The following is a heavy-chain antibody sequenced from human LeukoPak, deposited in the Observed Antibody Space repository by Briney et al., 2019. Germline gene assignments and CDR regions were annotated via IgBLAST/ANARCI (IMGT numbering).Heavy chain of an antibody. D-gene: IGHD3-10*01. CDR3: AREMARGYYGSGSYYNVPDY. J-gene: IGHJ4*02. V-gene: IGHV3-20*04. CDR1: GFTFSSYA. Sequence: GGSLRLSCAASGFTFSSYAMSWVRQATGKGLEWVSGINWNGGSTGYADSVKGRFTISRDNAKNSLYLQMNSLRAEDTALYYCAREMARGYYGSGSYYNVPDYWGQGTLVTVSS. CDR2: INWNGGST.